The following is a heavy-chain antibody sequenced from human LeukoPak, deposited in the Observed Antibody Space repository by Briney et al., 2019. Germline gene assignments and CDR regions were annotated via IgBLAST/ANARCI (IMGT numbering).Heavy chain of an antibody. CDR2: VIHSGAT. D-gene: IGHD3-22*01. Sequence: PSETLSLTCTVYGGSFRGYYWTWIRQSPGKGLQWIGEVIHSGATNYNPSLTSRLIISVDTSRNQFPLKLSSVTAADTAVYYCARGYDSGGYYAYFDYWGQGALVTVSS. CDR3: ARGYDSGGYYAYFDY. J-gene: IGHJ4*02. CDR1: GGSFRGYY. V-gene: IGHV4-34*12.